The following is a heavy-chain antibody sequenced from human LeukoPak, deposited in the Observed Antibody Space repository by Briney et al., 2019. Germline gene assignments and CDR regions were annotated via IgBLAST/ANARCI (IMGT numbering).Heavy chain of an antibody. V-gene: IGHV1-69*05. J-gene: IGHJ6*03. Sequence: ASVKVSCKASGGTFSSYAISWVRQAPGQGLEWMGGIIPIFGTANYAQKFQGRVTITTDESTSTAYMKLSSLRSEDTAVYYCARSRCYDFWSGYYHDPMIGYYYYMDVWGKGTTVTVSS. CDR3: ARSRCYDFWSGYYHDPMIGYYYYMDV. CDR2: IIPIFGTA. CDR1: GGTFSSYA. D-gene: IGHD3-3*01.